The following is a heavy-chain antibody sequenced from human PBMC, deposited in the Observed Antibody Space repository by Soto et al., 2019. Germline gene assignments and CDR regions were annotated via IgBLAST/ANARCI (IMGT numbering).Heavy chain of an antibody. Sequence: PGGSLRLSCAASGFTFSDYYMSWIRQAPGKGLEWVSYISSSGSTIYYADSVKGRFTISRDNAKNSPYLQMNSLRAEDTAVYYCARTVTNSVYFDYWGQGTLVTVSS. D-gene: IGHD4-17*01. CDR2: ISSSGSTI. J-gene: IGHJ4*02. CDR3: ARTVTNSVYFDY. CDR1: GFTFSDYY. V-gene: IGHV3-11*01.